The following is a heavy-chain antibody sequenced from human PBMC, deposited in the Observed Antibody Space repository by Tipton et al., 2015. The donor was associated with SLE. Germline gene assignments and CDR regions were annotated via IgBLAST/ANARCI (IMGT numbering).Heavy chain of an antibody. V-gene: IGHV4-39*07. CDR3: ARGRIIGTMGFDS. J-gene: IGHJ4*02. Sequence: TLSLTCSVSGASVTRSTHYWAWLRQPPGKGLEWIASVYYTGDTYYSPSLKSRVTISLDTDNHFSLRLASVTAADTARYYCARGRIIGTMGFDSWGQGTLVTVSS. CDR1: GASVTRSTHY. D-gene: IGHD1-7*01. CDR2: VYYTGDT.